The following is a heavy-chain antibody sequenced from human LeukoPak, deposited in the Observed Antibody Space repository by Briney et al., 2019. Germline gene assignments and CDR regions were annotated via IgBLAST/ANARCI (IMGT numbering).Heavy chain of an antibody. V-gene: IGHV4-34*01. D-gene: IGHD4-11*01. J-gene: IGHJ4*02. CDR3: ARDPDYSNRFDY. CDR1: GGSFSGYY. CDR2: INHSGST. Sequence: SETLSLTCAVYGGSFSGYYWSWIRQPPGKGLEWIGEINHSGSTNYNPSLKSRVTISVDTSKNQFSLKLSSVTAADTAVYYCARDPDYSNRFDYWGQGTLVTVSS.